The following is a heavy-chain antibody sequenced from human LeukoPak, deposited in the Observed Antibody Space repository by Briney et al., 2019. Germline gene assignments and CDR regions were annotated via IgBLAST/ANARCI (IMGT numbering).Heavy chain of an antibody. J-gene: IGHJ4*02. CDR1: RRNFRYYA. D-gene: IGHD3-10*02. Sequence: GGSLTVSCLGGRRNFRYYAIYEVGPPAAREVAGVAVVSYDGNDGYYADSVKGPFSNSRDNSQNTVTLQMNKLRVDDTAIYYCAKLAWNDGFYYVGYGGQGTLVSVSS. V-gene: IGHV3-30*18. CDR3: AKLAWNDGFYYVGY. CDR2: VSYDGNDG.